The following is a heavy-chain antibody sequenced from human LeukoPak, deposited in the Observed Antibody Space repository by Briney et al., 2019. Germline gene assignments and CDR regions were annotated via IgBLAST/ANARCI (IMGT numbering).Heavy chain of an antibody. J-gene: IGHJ4*02. CDR2: IYYSGST. V-gene: IGHV4-59*08. D-gene: IGHD2-2*02. Sequence: SETLSLTCTVSGGSISSYYWSWIRQPPGKGLEWIGYIYYSGSTNYNPSLKSRVTISVDTSKNQFSLKLSSVTAADTAVYYCARVPDRYCSSTSCYRGGFDYWGQGTLVTVSS. CDR1: GGSISSYY. CDR3: ARVPDRYCSSTSCYRGGFDY.